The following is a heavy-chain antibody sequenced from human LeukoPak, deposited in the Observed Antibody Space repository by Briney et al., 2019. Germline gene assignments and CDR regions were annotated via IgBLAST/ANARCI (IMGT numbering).Heavy chain of an antibody. CDR2: ISYDGSNK. J-gene: IGHJ4*02. Sequence: GRSLRLSCAASGFTFSSYAMHWVRQAPGKGLEWVAVISYDGSNKYYADSVKGRFTISRDNSKNTLYLQMNSLRAEDTAVYYCAGYDYVWGSYQLDYWGQGTLVTVSS. D-gene: IGHD3-16*01. V-gene: IGHV3-30-3*01. CDR3: AGYDYVWGSYQLDY. CDR1: GFTFSSYA.